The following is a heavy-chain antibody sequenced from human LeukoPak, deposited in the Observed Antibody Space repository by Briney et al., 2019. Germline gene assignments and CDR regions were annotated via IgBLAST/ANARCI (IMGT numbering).Heavy chain of an antibody. D-gene: IGHD6-25*01. CDR3: ARDFPRSASLFGY. CDR2: ISSSSSYI. Sequence: GGSLRLSCAASGFTFDDYAMHWVRQAPGKGLEWVSSISSSSSYIYYADSVKGRFTISRDNAKNSLYLQMNSLRAEDTAVYYCARDFPRSASLFGYWGQGTLVTVSS. V-gene: IGHV3-21*01. J-gene: IGHJ4*02. CDR1: GFTFDDYA.